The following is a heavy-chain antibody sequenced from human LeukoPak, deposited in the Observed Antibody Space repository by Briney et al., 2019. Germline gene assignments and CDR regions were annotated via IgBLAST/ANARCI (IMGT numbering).Heavy chain of an antibody. CDR1: GGSISSSSYY. V-gene: IGHV4-39*01. CDR3: ARHRVSDYYDSSGYYGLSWFDP. Sequence: SETLSLTCTVSGGSISSSSYYWGWIRQPPGKGLEWIGSIYYSGSTYYNPSLKSRVTKSVDRSKNQFSLKLSPVTAADTAVYYCARHRVSDYYDSSGYYGLSWFDPWGQGTLVTVSS. J-gene: IGHJ5*02. CDR2: IYYSGST. D-gene: IGHD3-22*01.